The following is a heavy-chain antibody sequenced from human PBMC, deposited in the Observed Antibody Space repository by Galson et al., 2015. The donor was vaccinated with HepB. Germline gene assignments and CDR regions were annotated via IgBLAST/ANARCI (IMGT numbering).Heavy chain of an antibody. J-gene: IGHJ4*02. CDR2: VDPEDGET. Sequence: VKVSCKVSGYTFTDYYMHWVQQAPGKGLEWMGLVDPEDGETIYAEKFQGRVTITADTSTDTAYMELSSLRSEDTAVYYCATQQESTVVTPAHYWGQGTLVTVSS. CDR1: GYTFTDYY. D-gene: IGHD4-23*01. CDR3: ATQQESTVVTPAHY. V-gene: IGHV1-69-2*01.